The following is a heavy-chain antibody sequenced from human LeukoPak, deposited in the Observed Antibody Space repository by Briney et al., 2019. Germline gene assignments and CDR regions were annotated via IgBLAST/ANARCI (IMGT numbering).Heavy chain of an antibody. D-gene: IGHD3-16*01. V-gene: IGHV4-31*03. J-gene: IGHJ5*02. CDR1: GGSISSGGYY. CDR2: IYYSGST. CDR3: ARDHLRSGWFDP. Sequence: SETLSLTCTVSGGSISSGGYYWSWIRQHPGKGLERIGYIYYSGSTYYNPSLKSRVTISVDTSKNQFSLKLSSVTAADTAVYYCARDHLRSGWFDPWGQGTLVTVSS.